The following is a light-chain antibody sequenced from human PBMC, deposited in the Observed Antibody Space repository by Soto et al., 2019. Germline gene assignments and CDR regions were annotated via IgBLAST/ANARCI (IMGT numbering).Light chain of an antibody. Sequence: QCALTQPPSASGTPGQRVTISCSGSSSNIGSNYVYWYQQLPGTAPKLLIYRNNQRPSGVPDRFSGSKSGTSASLAISGLRSEDEADYYCAAWDDSLSAYVFGTGTKVTVL. CDR2: RNN. CDR3: AAWDDSLSAYV. V-gene: IGLV1-47*01. CDR1: SSNIGSNY. J-gene: IGLJ1*01.